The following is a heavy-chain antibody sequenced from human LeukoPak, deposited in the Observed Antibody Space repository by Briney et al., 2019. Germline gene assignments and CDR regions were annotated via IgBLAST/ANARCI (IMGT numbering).Heavy chain of an antibody. CDR2: IYYSGST. CDR3: ARHPGRDPMVRGVIGKPNYFDY. D-gene: IGHD3-10*01. CDR1: GGSISSSSYY. J-gene: IGHJ4*02. V-gene: IGHV4-39*01. Sequence: SETLSLTCTVSGGSISSSSYYWGWIRQPPGKGLEWIGSIYYSGSTYYNPSLKSRVTISVDTSKNQFSLKLSSLTAADTAVYYCARHPGRDPMVRGVIGKPNYFDYWGQGTLVTVSS.